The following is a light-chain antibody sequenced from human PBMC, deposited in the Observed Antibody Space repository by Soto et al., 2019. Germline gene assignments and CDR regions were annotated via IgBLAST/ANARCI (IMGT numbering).Light chain of an antibody. V-gene: IGKV3-20*01. CDR2: GAS. J-gene: IGKJ1*01. CDR3: QQYGSSPWT. Sequence: EIVLTQSPGTLSLSPGESATLSCRASQSVSSSPLAWYQQKAGQAPRVLIYGASSRATGIPDRFSGSGSGTDFTLTISRLEPEDFAVYYCQQYGSSPWTFGQGTKVEIK. CDR1: QSVSSSP.